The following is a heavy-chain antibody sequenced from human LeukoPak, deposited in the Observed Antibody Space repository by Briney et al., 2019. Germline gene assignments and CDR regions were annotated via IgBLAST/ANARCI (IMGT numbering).Heavy chain of an antibody. D-gene: IGHD3-22*01. V-gene: IGHV5-51*01. CDR1: GYSFTSYW. Sequence: GESLKISCKGSGYSFTSYWIGWVRQMPGKGLEWMGIIYPGDSDTRYSPSFQGQVTISADKSISTAYLQWSSLKASDTAMYYCARRDYYDSSGYYLYYFDYWGQGTLVTVSS. J-gene: IGHJ4*02. CDR2: IYPGDSDT. CDR3: ARRDYYDSSGYYLYYFDY.